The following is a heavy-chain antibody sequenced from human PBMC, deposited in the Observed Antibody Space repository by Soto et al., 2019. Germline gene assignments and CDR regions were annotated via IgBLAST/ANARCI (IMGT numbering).Heavy chain of an antibody. J-gene: IGHJ5*02. CDR3: ARERPDGARLDP. V-gene: IGHV4-59*12. CDR1: GYSISSYY. CDR2: LYYGRSA. Sequence: SETLSLTCAVSGYSISSYYCMWIRQPPGKGLESIGYLYYGRSANYNPSLKSRVTLSVDTSTNQFSLTLSSVTAADTAVYYCARERPDGARLDPWGQGTLVTVSS. D-gene: IGHD6-6*01.